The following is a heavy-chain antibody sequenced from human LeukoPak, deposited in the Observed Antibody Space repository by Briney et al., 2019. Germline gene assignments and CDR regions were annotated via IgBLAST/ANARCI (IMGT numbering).Heavy chain of an antibody. D-gene: IGHD3-22*01. CDR3: AARYYYDSSDEYYFDY. CDR1: GFTFTSSA. J-gene: IGHJ4*02. V-gene: IGHV1-58*01. Sequence: GASVKVSCKASGFTFTSSAVQWVRQARGQRLEWIGWIVVGSGNTNYAQKFQERVTITRDMSTSTAYMELSSLRSEDTAVYYCAARYYYDSSDEYYFDYWDQGTLVTVSS. CDR2: IVVGSGNT.